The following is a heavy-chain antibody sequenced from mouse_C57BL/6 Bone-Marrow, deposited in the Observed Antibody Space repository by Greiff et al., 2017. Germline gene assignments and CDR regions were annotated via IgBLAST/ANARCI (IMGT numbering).Heavy chain of an antibody. CDR3: ARGDYDGHPYYYAMDY. Sequence: QVQLQQPGTELVKPGASVKLSCKASGYTFTSYWMHWVKQRPGQGLEWIGNINPSNGGTNYNEKFKSKATLTVDKSSSTAYMQLSSLTSEDSAVYYCARGDYDGHPYYYAMDYWGQGTSVTVSS. J-gene: IGHJ4*01. CDR2: INPSNGGT. V-gene: IGHV1-53*01. CDR1: GYTFTSYW. D-gene: IGHD2-4*01.